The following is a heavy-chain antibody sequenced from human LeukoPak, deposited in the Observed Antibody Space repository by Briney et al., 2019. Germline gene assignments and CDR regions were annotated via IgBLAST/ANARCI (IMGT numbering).Heavy chain of an antibody. CDR2: INSDGSST. CDR3: AREYSSSRYLDY. V-gene: IGHV3-74*01. Sequence: GGSLRLSCAASGFTFSSYWMHWVRQAPGKGLVWVSRINSDGSSTTYADSVKVRFTIPRDNAKNTLYLQMNSLRAEDTAVYYCAREYSSSRYLDYWGQGTLVTVSS. D-gene: IGHD6-6*01. J-gene: IGHJ4*02. CDR1: GFTFSSYW.